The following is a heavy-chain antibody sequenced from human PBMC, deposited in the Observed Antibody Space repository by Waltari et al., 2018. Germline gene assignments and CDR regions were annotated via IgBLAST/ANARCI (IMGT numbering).Heavy chain of an antibody. CDR1: GGSISSYY. V-gene: IGHV4-59*01. D-gene: IGHD5-18*01. J-gene: IGHJ4*02. Sequence: QVQLQESGPGLVKPSETLSLTCTVSGGSISSYYWSWLRQPPGKGLEWIGYIYYSGSTNYNPSLKSRVTISVDTSKNQFSLKLSSVTAADTAVYYCARFLPDRGYNYGYNYWGQGTLVTVSS. CDR2: IYYSGST. CDR3: ARFLPDRGYNYGYNY.